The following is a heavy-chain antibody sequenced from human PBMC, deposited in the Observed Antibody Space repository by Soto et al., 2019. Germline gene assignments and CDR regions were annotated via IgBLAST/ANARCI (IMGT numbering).Heavy chain of an antibody. V-gene: IGHV4-39*01. D-gene: IGHD3-3*01. Sequence: SETLSLTCTVSGGSVSSSNYYWGWIRQPPGKGLEWLGSVYYGGSTYYNPSLKSRVTISLDTSKNQFSLRLSSVTAADTAVYYCARLNDFWSGYYPFDYWGQGTLVTVSS. J-gene: IGHJ4*02. CDR1: GGSVSSSNYY. CDR3: ARLNDFWSGYYPFDY. CDR2: VYYGGST.